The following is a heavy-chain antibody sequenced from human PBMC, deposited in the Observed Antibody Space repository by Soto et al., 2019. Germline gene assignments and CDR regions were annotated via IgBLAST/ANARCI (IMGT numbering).Heavy chain of an antibody. J-gene: IGHJ4*02. CDR1: GFTFGDYA. D-gene: IGHD2-8*01. V-gene: IGHV3-49*03. CDR3: TRRGVTDPNDY. Sequence: GGSLRLSCTASGFTFGDYAMSWFRQAPGKGLEWVGFIRSKAYGGTTEYAASVKGRFTISRDDSKSIAYLQMNSLKTEDTAVYYCTRRGVTDPNDYWGQGTLVTVSS. CDR2: IRSKAYGGTT.